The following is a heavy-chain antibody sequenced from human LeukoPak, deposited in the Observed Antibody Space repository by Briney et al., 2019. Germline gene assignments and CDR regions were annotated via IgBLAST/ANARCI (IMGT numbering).Heavy chain of an antibody. CDR2: INPNSGGT. J-gene: IGHJ5*02. Sequence: GASVKVSCKASGYTFTGYYMHWVRQAPGQGLEWMGRINPNSGGTNYAQKFQGRVTMTRDTSISTAYMELSRLRSDDTAVYSCARDYLDYDFWSGYYGTCFDPWAREPWSPSPQ. CDR3: ARDYLDYDFWSGYYGTCFDP. CDR1: GYTFTGYY. V-gene: IGHV1-2*06. D-gene: IGHD3-3*01.